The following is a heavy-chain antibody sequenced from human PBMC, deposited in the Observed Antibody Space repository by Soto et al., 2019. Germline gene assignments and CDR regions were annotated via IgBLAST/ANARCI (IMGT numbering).Heavy chain of an antibody. Sequence: GGSLRLSCAASGFTFSSYGMHWVRQAPGKGLEWVAVIWYDGSNKYYADSVKGRFTISRDNSKNTLYLQMNSLTAEDTAVYYCARPHTPYCGGDCYSKRAFDIWGQGTMVTVSS. D-gene: IGHD2-21*01. J-gene: IGHJ3*02. V-gene: IGHV3-33*01. CDR2: IWYDGSNK. CDR3: ARPHTPYCGGDCYSKRAFDI. CDR1: GFTFSSYG.